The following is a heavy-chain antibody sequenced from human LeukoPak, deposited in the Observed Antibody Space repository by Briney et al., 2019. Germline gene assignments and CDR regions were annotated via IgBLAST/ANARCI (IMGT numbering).Heavy chain of an antibody. CDR3: ARAGNSSGWRISSWDY. V-gene: IGHV4-59*01. D-gene: IGHD6-19*01. CDR1: GGSISSYY. CDR2: IYYSGST. Sequence: PSETLSLTCTVSGGSISSYYWSWIRQPPGKGLEWIGYIYYSGSTNYNPSLKSRVTISVDTSKNQFSLKLSSVTAADTAVYYCARAGNSSGWRISSWDYWGQGTLVTVSS. J-gene: IGHJ4*02.